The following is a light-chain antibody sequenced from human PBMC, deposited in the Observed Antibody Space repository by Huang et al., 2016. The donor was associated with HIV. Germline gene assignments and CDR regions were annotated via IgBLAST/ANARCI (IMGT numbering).Light chain of an antibody. Sequence: IQLTQSPSSLSASVGDRVTITCRASQGISSYLAWYQQKPAKAPKLLIYAASTLQSGVPSRFSGSGSGTYFTLTISSLQPEDFATYYCQQLNSYPRTFGQGTKVEIK. CDR2: AAS. V-gene: IGKV1-9*01. J-gene: IGKJ1*01. CDR1: QGISSY. CDR3: QQLNSYPRT.